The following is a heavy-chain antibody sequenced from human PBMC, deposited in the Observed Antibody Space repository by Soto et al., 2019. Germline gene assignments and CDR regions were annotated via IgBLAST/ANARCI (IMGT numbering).Heavy chain of an antibody. CDR1: GFTFSSYG. CDR2: IWYDGSNK. J-gene: IGHJ6*02. Sequence: QVQLVESGGGVVQPGRSLRLSCAASGFTFSSYGMHWVRQAPGKGLEWVAVIWYDGSNKYYADSVKGRFTISRDNSKNTLYLQVNSLRAEDTAVYYCARVGYDFWSGPLSLAYYYYGMDVWGQGTTVTVSS. V-gene: IGHV3-33*01. D-gene: IGHD3-3*01. CDR3: ARVGYDFWSGPLSLAYYYYGMDV.